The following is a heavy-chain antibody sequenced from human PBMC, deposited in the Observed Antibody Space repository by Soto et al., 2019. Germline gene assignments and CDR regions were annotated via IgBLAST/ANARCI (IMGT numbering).Heavy chain of an antibody. CDR1: GGSFSGYY. CDR2: INHSGST. Sequence: SETLSLTCAVYGGSFSGYYWSWIRQPPGKGLEWIGEINHSGSTNYNPSLKSRVTISVDTSKNQFSLKLSSVTAADTAVYYCARGWLAARGVIYYYYGMDVWGQGTTVTVSS. D-gene: IGHD6-6*01. CDR3: ARGWLAARGVIYYYYGMDV. J-gene: IGHJ6*02. V-gene: IGHV4-34*01.